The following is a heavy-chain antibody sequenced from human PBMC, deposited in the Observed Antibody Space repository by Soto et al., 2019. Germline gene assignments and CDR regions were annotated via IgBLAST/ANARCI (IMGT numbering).Heavy chain of an antibody. CDR2: IYHRGTS. V-gene: IGHV4-30-2*01. Sequence: SETLSLTCTVSGGSISSGAYSWSWIRLPPGKRLEWIGYIYHRGTSHYNPSLKSRVTILVDRSKNQFCLNLRYVTAADTALYYCARPLAYGGSAGTNGFDTWGQGPLVTVSS. D-gene: IGHD2-15*01. CDR1: GGSISSGAYS. J-gene: IGHJ5*02. CDR3: ARPLAYGGSAGTNGFDT.